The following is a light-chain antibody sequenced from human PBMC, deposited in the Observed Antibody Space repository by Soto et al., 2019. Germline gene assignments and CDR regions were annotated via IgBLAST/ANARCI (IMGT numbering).Light chain of an antibody. Sequence: IQMTQSPSTLSASVGDTVTLTCRSSQMIARWLAWYQQKPATAPRLIIYDATRLQSGVPSRFSGSASETDFTLSISSLHRDDFATDYCLQYNTFPHSFGQGTKVDI. CDR2: DAT. V-gene: IGKV1-5*01. J-gene: IGKJ2*01. CDR3: LQYNTFPHS. CDR1: QMIARW.